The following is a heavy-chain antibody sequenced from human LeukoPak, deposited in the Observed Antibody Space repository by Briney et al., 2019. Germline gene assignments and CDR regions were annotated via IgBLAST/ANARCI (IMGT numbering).Heavy chain of an antibody. CDR1: GGTFSSYA. D-gene: IGHD2-15*01. J-gene: IGHJ4*02. CDR2: IIPIFGIA. Sequence: SVKVSCKASGGTFSSYAISWVRQAPGQGLEWMGRIIPIFGIANYAQKFQGRVTITADKSTSTAYMELSSLRSEDTAVYYCARLGCCSGGSCSWDYFDYWGQGTLVTVSS. V-gene: IGHV1-69*04. CDR3: ARLGCCSGGSCSWDYFDY.